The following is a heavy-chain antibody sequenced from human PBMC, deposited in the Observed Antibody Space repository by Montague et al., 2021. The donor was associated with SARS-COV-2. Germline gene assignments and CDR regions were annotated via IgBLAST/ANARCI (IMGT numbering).Heavy chain of an antibody. CDR2: IYFTGST. V-gene: IGHV4-59*01. J-gene: IGHJ6*02. Sequence: SETLSLTCTVSGGSIGTSYWTWIRQPPGKGLEWIGDIYFTGSTNYSPSLKGRVTISVDTSNNNFSLSLRSVTDADTAAYYCAKVWFGEPRTGGGLDVWGPGTTVTVSS. CDR3: AKVWFGEPRTGGGLDV. D-gene: IGHD3-10*01. CDR1: GGSIGTSY.